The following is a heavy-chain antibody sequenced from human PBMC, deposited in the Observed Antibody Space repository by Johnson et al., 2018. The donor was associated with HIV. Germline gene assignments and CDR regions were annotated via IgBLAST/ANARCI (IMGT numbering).Heavy chain of an antibody. J-gene: IGHJ3*02. V-gene: IGHV3-66*02. CDR2: SGSGGST. Sequence: VQLVESGGGLVQPGGSLRLSCAASGFTFSDHYMDWVRQAPGKGLEWVSAISGSGGSTYYADSVKGRFTISRDNSKNTLYLQMNSLRAEDTAVYYCAREREGAFDIWGQGTMVTVSS. CDR3: AREREGAFDI. CDR1: GFTFSDHY.